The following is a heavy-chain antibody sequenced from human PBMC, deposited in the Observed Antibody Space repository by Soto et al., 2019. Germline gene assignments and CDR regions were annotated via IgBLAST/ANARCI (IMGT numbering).Heavy chain of an antibody. D-gene: IGHD3-3*01. Sequence: QVQLQQWGAGLLKPSETLSLTCAVYGGSFSGYYWSWIRQPPGKGLEWIGEINHSGSTNYNPSLKSRVTISVDTSKIQFSLKLSSVTAADTSVYYCARRFLEWSYYYDYMDVWGKGTTVTVSS. CDR3: ARRFLEWSYYYDYMDV. V-gene: IGHV4-34*01. J-gene: IGHJ6*03. CDR2: INHSGST. CDR1: GGSFSGYY.